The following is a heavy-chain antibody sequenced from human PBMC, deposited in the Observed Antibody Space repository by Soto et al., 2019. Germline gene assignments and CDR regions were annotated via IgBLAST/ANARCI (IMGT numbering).Heavy chain of an antibody. CDR2: ISAYNGNT. CDR1: GYTFTSYG. V-gene: IGHV1-18*01. CDR3: ARALPYYCSSTIFYMRSNYHYYMDV. D-gene: IGHD2-2*01. J-gene: IGHJ6*03. Sequence: GASVKVSCKASGYTFTSYGISWVRQAPGQGLEWMGWISAYNGNTNYAQKLQGRVTMTTDTSTSTAYMELRSLRSDDTAVYYCARALPYYCSSTIFYMRSNYHYYMDVWGQGTTVPGSS.